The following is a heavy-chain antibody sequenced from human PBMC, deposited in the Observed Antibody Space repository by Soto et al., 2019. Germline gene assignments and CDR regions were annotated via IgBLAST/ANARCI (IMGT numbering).Heavy chain of an antibody. D-gene: IGHD3-10*01. V-gene: IGHV3-23*01. CDR2: INGGGDIT. J-gene: IGHJ4*02. CDR1: GFTFNIYA. CDR3: AKERYPGTSRYFDY. Sequence: GGSLRLSCAASGFTFNIYALSWVRQAPGMGLEWVSVINGGGDITYYADSVKGRFTISRDNSKNTLYLQMNSLRAEDTAVYYCAKERYPGTSRYFDYWGQGTPVTVSS.